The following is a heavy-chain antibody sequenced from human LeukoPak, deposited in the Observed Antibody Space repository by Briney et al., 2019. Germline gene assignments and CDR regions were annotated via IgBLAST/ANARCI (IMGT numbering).Heavy chain of an antibody. CDR1: GGTFSSYA. D-gene: IGHD3-22*01. Sequence: VASVKVSCKASGGTFSSYAISWARQAPGQGLEWMGRIIPIFGIANYAQKFQGRVTITADKSTSTAYMELSSLRSEDTAVYYCARDSSGYYGEGNFDCWGQGTLVTVSS. V-gene: IGHV1-69*04. CDR2: IIPIFGIA. J-gene: IGHJ4*02. CDR3: ARDSSGYYGEGNFDC.